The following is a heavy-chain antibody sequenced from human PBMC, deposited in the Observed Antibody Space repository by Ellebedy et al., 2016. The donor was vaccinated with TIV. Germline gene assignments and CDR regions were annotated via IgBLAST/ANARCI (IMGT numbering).Heavy chain of an antibody. J-gene: IGHJ5*02. CDR1: GFTLRSSW. V-gene: IGHV3-74*01. CDR2: INSDGSRS. Sequence: PGGSLRLSCAASGFTLRSSWLHSVCHASGQGLVSVSFINSDGSRSNYADSVTCRFTISRDNAKNTLYLQLNSLRAEDTAVYYCATLTLAVPDRWGQGTLVTVSS. CDR3: ATLTLAVPDR. D-gene: IGHD2-15*01.